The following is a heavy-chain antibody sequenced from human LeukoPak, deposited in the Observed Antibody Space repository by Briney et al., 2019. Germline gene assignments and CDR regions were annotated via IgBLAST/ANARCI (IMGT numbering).Heavy chain of an antibody. V-gene: IGHV1-2*02. CDR3: VSFPTREIAS. CDR2: INPNTAET. Sequence: ASVKVSCKASGYSFIAYYMHWVRQAPGQGLEGMGWINPNTAETDSAQKFQGRVTMNRDTSISTAYMEVSRLTSDDTATYYCVSFPTREIASWGQGTLVTVSS. D-gene: IGHD5-24*01. J-gene: IGHJ4*02. CDR1: GYSFIAYY.